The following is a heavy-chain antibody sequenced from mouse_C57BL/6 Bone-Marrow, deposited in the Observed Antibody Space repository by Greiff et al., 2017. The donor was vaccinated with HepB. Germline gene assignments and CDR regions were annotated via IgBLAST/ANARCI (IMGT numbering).Heavy chain of an antibody. Sequence: VQLQQSGAELVRPGASVKLSCTASGYNFKDDYMHWVKQRPEQGLEWIGWIDPENGDTEYASKFQGKATITADTSSNTAYLQLSSLASEDTAVYYCTTIYYYGSSSDYWGEGTTLTVSS. V-gene: IGHV14-4*01. CDR2: IDPENGDT. CDR3: TTIYYYGSSSDY. D-gene: IGHD1-1*01. CDR1: GYNFKDDY. J-gene: IGHJ2*01.